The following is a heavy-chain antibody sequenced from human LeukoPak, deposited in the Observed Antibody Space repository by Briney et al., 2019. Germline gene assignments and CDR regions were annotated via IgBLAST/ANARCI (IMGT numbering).Heavy chain of an antibody. J-gene: IGHJ4*02. CDR2: ISSGSDTL. V-gene: IGHV3-48*02. Sequence: SGGSLRLSCAVSGFNFRIYGMNWVRQAPGKGPEWVSYISSGSDTLYYADSVKGRFTISRDNAKNSLYLQMNSLRDEDTAVYYCATALQYYFDTGGNFGYWGQGTLVTVSS. CDR1: GFNFRIYG. D-gene: IGHD3-22*01. CDR3: ATALQYYFDTGGNFGY.